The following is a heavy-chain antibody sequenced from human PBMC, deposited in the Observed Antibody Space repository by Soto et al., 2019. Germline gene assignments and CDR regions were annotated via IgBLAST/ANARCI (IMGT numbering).Heavy chain of an antibody. CDR2: INPSDGGT. V-gene: IGHV1-46*01. CDR3: ARVAHQSLDF. D-gene: IGHD5-12*01. CDR1: GYTFTNYH. J-gene: IGHJ4*02. Sequence: ASVKVSCKTSGYTFTNYHIHWVRQAPGQGLEWLGIINPSDGGTGYAQKFQGRVTMTRDTSTSTVYMEMSSLRSEDTAVYYCARVAHQSLDFWGLGTLVTSPQ.